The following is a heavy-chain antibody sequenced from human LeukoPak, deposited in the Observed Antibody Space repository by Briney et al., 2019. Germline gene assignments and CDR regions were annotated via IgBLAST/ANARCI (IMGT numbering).Heavy chain of an antibody. CDR2: IYNSGNT. Sequence: SETLSLTCSVSGGSISSYYWSWIRQSPENGLEWIGYIYNSGNTNYNLFLKSRVTISADTSKNQFSPKLTSVTAADTAVYYCARYRGTYGYYFDYWGQGKLVIVSS. V-gene: IGHV4-59*01. D-gene: IGHD5-24*01. J-gene: IGHJ4*02. CDR3: ARYRGTYGYYFDY. CDR1: GGSISSYY.